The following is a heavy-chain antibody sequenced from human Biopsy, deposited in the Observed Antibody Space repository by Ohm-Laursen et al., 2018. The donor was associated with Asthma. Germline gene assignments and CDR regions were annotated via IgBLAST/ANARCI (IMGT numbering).Heavy chain of an antibody. D-gene: IGHD3-10*01. J-gene: IGHJ6*02. CDR3: ARAVDYSHYYGIDV. Sequence: SVKVSCKTSGYTFNSAGITWVRQAPGQVLEWMGWISVYNGNTKVAQKLQDRVTMITDTSTSTAYMELRSLRSDDTAVYFCARAVDYSHYYGIDVWGQGTTVIVS. CDR2: ISVYNGNT. V-gene: IGHV1-18*01. CDR1: GYTFNSAG.